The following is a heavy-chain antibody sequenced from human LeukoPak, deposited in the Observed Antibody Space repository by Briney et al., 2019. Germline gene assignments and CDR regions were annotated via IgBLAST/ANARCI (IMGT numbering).Heavy chain of an antibody. V-gene: IGHV1-2*02. CDR2: ITPNSGGT. CDR1: GYAFTVYS. J-gene: IGHJ4*02. CDR3: AIVLCGGNPIGY. Sequence: ASVKVSCKASGYAFTVYSNHSVRQAPGQGLEWMGWITPNSGGTNYAQKFQGRVTMTRDTPLITAYMELSRLRSDDTAVYYCAIVLCGGNPIGYWGQGTLVTVSS. D-gene: IGHD2-15*01.